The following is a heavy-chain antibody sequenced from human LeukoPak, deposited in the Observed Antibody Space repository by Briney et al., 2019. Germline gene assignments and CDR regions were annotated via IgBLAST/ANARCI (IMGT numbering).Heavy chain of an antibody. CDR2: IYYSGRT. Sequence: SETLSLTCTVSGGSISSSSYYWGWIRQPPGKGLEWIGSIYYSGRTYYNPSLKSRVTISVDTSKNQFSLKLSSVTAADTAVYYCARHLTPPPGDSYGYLVGSFDPWGQGTLVTVSS. CDR3: ARHLTPPPGDSYGYLVGSFDP. D-gene: IGHD5-18*01. V-gene: IGHV4-39*01. CDR1: GGSISSSSYY. J-gene: IGHJ5*02.